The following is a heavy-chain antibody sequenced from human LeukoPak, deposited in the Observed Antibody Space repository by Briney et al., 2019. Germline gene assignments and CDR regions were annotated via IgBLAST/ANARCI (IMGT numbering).Heavy chain of an antibody. CDR2: ISGYNGQT. J-gene: IGHJ6*02. CDR1: GYTFTSYG. CDR3: ARFSRGYCSSTSCYGHYYYYGMDV. D-gene: IGHD2-2*03. V-gene: IGHV1-18*01. Sequence: GASVKVSCKASGYTFTSYGISWVRQAPGQGPEWMGWISGYNGQTNYAQKFQGRVTITRDTSASTAYMELSSLRSEDTAVYYCARFSRGYCSSTSCYGHYYYYGMDVWGQGTTVTVSS.